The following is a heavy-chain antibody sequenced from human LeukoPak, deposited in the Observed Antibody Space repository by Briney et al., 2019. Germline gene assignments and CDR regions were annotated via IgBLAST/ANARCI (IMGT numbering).Heavy chain of an antibody. V-gene: IGHV1-24*01. CDR1: GYTLTELS. CDR2: FDPEDGET. J-gene: IGHJ4*02. Sequence: ASVKVSCKVSGYTLTELSMHWVRQAPGKGLEWMGGFDPEDGETIYAQKFQGRVTMTEDTSTDTAYMELSSLRSEDTAVYYCASLSSSWYGGDYFDYWGQGTLVTVSS. CDR3: ASLSSSWYGGDYFDY. D-gene: IGHD6-13*01.